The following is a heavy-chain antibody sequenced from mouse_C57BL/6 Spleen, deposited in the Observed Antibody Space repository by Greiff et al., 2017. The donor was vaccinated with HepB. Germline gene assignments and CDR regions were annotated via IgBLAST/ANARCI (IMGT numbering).Heavy chain of an antibody. CDR2: IYPGSGNT. Sequence: QVQLQQSGAELVRPGASVKLSCKASGYTFTDYYINWVKQRPGQGLEWIARIYPGSGNTYYNEKFKGKATLTAEKSSSTAYMQLSSLTSEDSAVYFCASWEAHYYGSSCAMDYWGQGTSVTVSS. CDR3: ASWEAHYYGSSCAMDY. CDR1: GYTFTDYY. J-gene: IGHJ4*01. D-gene: IGHD1-1*01. V-gene: IGHV1-76*01.